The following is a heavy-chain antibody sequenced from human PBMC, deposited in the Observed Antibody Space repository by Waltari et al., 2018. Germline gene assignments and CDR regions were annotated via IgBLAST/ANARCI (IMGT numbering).Heavy chain of an antibody. J-gene: IGHJ4*02. CDR1: GGSISSGSYY. CDR3: ARAMAGDFDY. CDR2: IYTSGST. D-gene: IGHD3-10*01. Sequence: QVQLQESGPGLVKPSQTLSLTCTVSGGSISSGSYYWSWIRQPAGKGLEWIGYIYTSGSTNYNPSRKSRVTISVDTSKNQFSLKLSSVTAADTAVYYCARAMAGDFDYWGQGTLVTVSS. V-gene: IGHV4-61*09.